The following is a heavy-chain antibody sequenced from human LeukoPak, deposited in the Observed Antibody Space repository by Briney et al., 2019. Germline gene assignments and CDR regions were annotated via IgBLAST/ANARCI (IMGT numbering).Heavy chain of an antibody. Sequence: GGSLRLSCAASGFTFSSYGMHWVRQAPGKGLEWVAFIRYEGTYKYYADSVKGRFTISRDNSKNTLYLQMNSLRAEDTAVYYCAKDLPFREAVTSYYYYYYGMDVWGQGTTVTVSS. CDR1: GFTFSSYG. CDR3: AKDLPFREAVTSYYYYYYGMDV. D-gene: IGHD4-17*01. J-gene: IGHJ6*02. V-gene: IGHV3-30*02. CDR2: IRYEGTYK.